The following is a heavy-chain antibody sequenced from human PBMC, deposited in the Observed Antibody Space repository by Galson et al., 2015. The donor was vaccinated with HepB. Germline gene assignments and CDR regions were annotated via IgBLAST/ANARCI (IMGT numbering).Heavy chain of an antibody. CDR2: ISGSGGST. CDR1: GFTFSSYA. V-gene: IGHV3-23*01. CDR3: AKGDSGWYVIPPVDY. J-gene: IGHJ4*02. D-gene: IGHD6-19*01. Sequence: SLRLSCAASGFTFSSYAMSWVRQAPGKGQEWVSAISGSGGSTYYADSVKGRFTISRDNSKNTLYLQMNSLRAEDTAVYYCAKGDSGWYVIPPVDYWGQGTLVTVSS.